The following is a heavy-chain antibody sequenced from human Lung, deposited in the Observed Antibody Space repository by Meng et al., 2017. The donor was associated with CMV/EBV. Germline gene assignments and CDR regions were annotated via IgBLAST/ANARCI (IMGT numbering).Heavy chain of an antibody. D-gene: IGHD3-10*01. CDR3: ARDREVRNFDY. Sequence: EVQLVESGGGLVKPGGSLRLSCAASGFTFSSYSMNWVRQAPGKGLEWVSSISSSSYIYYADSVKGRFTISRDNAKNSLYLQMNSLRAEDTAVYYCARDREVRNFDYWGQVTLVTVSS. J-gene: IGHJ4*02. CDR1: GFTFSSYS. CDR2: ISSSSYI. V-gene: IGHV3-21*01.